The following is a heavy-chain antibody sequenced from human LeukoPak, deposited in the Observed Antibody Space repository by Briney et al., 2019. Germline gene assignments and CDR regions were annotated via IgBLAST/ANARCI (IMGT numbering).Heavy chain of an antibody. CDR2: IYYSGST. V-gene: IGHV4-59*01. Sequence: PSETLSLTCTVSGGSISSYYWSWIRQPPGKGLEWIGYIYYSGSTNYNPSLKSRVTISVDTSKNQFSLKLSSVTAADTAVYYCARDSDSEQQLDIWGQGTLVTVSS. D-gene: IGHD6-13*01. CDR1: GGSISSYY. CDR3: ARDSDSEQQLDI. J-gene: IGHJ4*02.